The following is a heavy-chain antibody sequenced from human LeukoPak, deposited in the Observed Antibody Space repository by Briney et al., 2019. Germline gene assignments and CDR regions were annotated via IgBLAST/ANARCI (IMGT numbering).Heavy chain of an antibody. CDR1: GGSISSYY. Sequence: SETLSLTCTVSGGSISSYYWSWIRQPPGKGLEWIGYIYYSGSTNYNPSLKSRVTISVDTSKNQFSLKLSSVTAADTAVYYCAREGYSYGSSINWFDPRGQGTLVTVSS. V-gene: IGHV4-59*01. CDR3: AREGYSYGSSINWFDP. D-gene: IGHD5-18*01. J-gene: IGHJ5*02. CDR2: IYYSGST.